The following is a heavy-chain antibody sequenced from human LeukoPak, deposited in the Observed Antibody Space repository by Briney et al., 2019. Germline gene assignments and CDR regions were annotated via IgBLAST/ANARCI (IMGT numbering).Heavy chain of an antibody. J-gene: IGHJ6*03. CDR2: INPSGGST. V-gene: IGHV1-46*03. CDR3: ASNSAYYDFWSGYYNYYYYYMDV. CDR1: GYTFTSYY. D-gene: IGHD3-3*01. Sequence: ASVKVSCKASGYTFTSYYMHWVRQAPGQGLEWMGIINPSGGSTSYAQKFQGRVTMTRDMSTSTVYMELSSLRSEDTAVYYCASNSAYYDFWSGYYNYYYYYMDVWGKGTTVTVSS.